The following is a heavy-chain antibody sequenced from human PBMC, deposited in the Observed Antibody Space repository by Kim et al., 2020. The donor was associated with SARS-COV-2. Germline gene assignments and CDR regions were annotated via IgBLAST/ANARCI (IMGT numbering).Heavy chain of an antibody. CDR2: IIPIFGTA. CDR3: ARSWFGELLIQDPSGCCYYGMDV. V-gene: IGHV1-69*13. J-gene: IGHJ6*02. Sequence: SVKVSCKASGGTFSSYAISWVRQAPGQGLEWMGGIIPIFGTANYAQKFQGRVTITADESTSTAYMELSSLRSEDTAVYYCARSWFGELLIQDPSGCCYYGMDVWGQGTTVTVSS. CDR1: GGTFSSYA. D-gene: IGHD3-10*01.